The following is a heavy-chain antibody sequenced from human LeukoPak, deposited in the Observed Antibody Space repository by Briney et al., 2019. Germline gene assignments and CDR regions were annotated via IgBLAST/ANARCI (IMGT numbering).Heavy chain of an antibody. CDR1: GGSISSYY. V-gene: IGHV4-59*12. CDR2: IYYSGST. D-gene: IGHD6-6*01. J-gene: IGHJ4*02. CDR3: ARGFHSSSYLDY. Sequence: PSETLSLTCTVSGGSISSYYWSWIRQPPGKGLEWIGYIYYSGSTNYNPSLKSRVTISVDTSKNQFSLKLSSVTAADTAVYYCARGFHSSSYLDYWGQGTLVTVSS.